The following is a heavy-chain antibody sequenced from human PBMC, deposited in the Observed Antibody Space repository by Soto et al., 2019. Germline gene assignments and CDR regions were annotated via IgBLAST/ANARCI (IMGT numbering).Heavy chain of an antibody. J-gene: IGHJ4*02. D-gene: IGHD3-10*01. CDR3: ATYGSVSYKPTTFDY. CDR1: GGSISSGDYY. CDR2: IYYSGST. V-gene: IGHV4-31*03. Sequence: QVQLQESGPGLVKPSQTLSLTCTVSGGSISSGDYYWSWIRQHPGKGLEWIGYIYYSGSTYYNPSLKSRVNISVDTSKNQCSLKLTSVTAADTDVYYCATYGSVSYKPTTFDYWGQGTLVTVSS.